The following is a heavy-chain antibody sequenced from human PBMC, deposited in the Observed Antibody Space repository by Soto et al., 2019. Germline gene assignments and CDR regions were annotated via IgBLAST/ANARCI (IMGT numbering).Heavy chain of an antibody. D-gene: IGHD2-8*01. V-gene: IGHV3-74*01. CDR3: AIQDCTNDVCLEAAVTVGGAREY. CDR1: GLTFSKDW. J-gene: IGHJ1*01. CDR2: ISSEGTTT. Sequence: EVQLVESGGGLVQPGKALRLSCAASGLTFSKDWMHWVRQAPGKGQVWVSYISSEGTTTDYADSVKGRFTISRDNAKNTLYLQLDSLRVEDTAGYYCAIQDCTNDVCLEAAVTVGGAREYWGQGAQVTVSS.